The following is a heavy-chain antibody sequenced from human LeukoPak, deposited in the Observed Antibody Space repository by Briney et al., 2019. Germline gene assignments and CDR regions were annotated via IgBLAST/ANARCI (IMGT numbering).Heavy chain of an antibody. D-gene: IGHD3-10*01. CDR2: IYYSGST. J-gene: IGHJ4*02. V-gene: IGHV4-59*01. Sequence: SETLSLTCTVSGGSISSYYWSWIRQPPGKGLEWIGYIYYSGSTNYNPSLKSRVTISVDTSKNQFSLKLSSVTAADTAVYYWARAVTYYYGSGSYTDFDYWGQGTLVTVSS. CDR1: GGSISSYY. CDR3: ARAVTYYYGSGSYTDFDY.